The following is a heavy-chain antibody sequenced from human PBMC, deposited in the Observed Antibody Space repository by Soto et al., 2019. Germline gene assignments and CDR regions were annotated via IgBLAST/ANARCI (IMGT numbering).Heavy chain of an antibody. CDR3: AKDVVVGATPGLGDYYYYYGMDV. Sequence: EVQLLESGGGLVQPGGSLRLSCAASGFSFVNYAMNWVRQAPGKGLEWVSGLSGSGTSTYYADSVKGRFTISRDNSKNTLYLQMNSLRAEDTAVYYCAKDVVVGATPGLGDYYYYYGMDVWGQGTTVTVSS. CDR2: LSGSGTST. V-gene: IGHV3-23*01. D-gene: IGHD1-26*01. CDR1: GFSFVNYA. J-gene: IGHJ6*02.